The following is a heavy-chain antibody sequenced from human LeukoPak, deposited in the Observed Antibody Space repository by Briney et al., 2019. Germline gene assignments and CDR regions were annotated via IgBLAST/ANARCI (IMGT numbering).Heavy chain of an antibody. CDR1: GFTFDDYG. D-gene: IGHD3-10*02. CDR2: INWNGGST. Sequence: GGSLRLSCAASGFTFDDYGMSWVRQAPGKGLEWVSGINWNGGSTGYADSVKGRFTISRYNAKNSLFLKTDTLRGDDTGIYYCARDPNVLGITPYYFDFWGQGTLVTVSS. J-gene: IGHJ4*02. CDR3: ARDPNVLGITPYYFDF. V-gene: IGHV3-20*04.